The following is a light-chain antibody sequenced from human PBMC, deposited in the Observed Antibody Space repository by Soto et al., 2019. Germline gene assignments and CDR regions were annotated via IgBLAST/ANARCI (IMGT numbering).Light chain of an antibody. Sequence: QSALTQPASVSGSPGQSITISCTGTSGDVGGYNYVSWYQKHPEKAPKLIIYEVSNRPSGVSNRFSGSKSGNTASLTISGLQAEDEADYYCSSYTSSNTSVFGGGTQLTVL. CDR1: SGDVGGYNY. V-gene: IGLV2-14*01. CDR3: SSYTSSNTSV. CDR2: EVS. J-gene: IGLJ3*02.